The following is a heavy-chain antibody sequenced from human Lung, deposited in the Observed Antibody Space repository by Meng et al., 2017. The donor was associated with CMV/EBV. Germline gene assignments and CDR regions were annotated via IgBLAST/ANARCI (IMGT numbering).Heavy chain of an antibody. D-gene: IGHD7-27*01. CDR3: ARTRKTNSGAGPENS. Sequence: AXVXVSXXASGYPFTDYFVHWVRQAPGQGLEWMAYIIPNSGGTSYAQKFQGRVTVTRDTSVSTAYMELRNLKSDDTAVYYCARTRKTNSGAGPENSWGQGTXVTVSS. J-gene: IGHJ5*02. CDR1: GYPFTDYF. CDR2: IIPNSGGT. V-gene: IGHV1-2*02.